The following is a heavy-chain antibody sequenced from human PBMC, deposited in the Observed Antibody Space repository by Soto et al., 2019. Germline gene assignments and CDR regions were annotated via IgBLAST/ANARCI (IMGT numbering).Heavy chain of an antibody. J-gene: IGHJ5*02. V-gene: IGHV1-18*01. CDR1: GYTLSVYG. Sequence: GASAKASSKASGYTLSVYGISWVRMAPGQGLEWMGWISAYNGNTNYAQKLQGRVTMTTDTSTSTAYMELRSLRSDDTAVYYCARDKDYYGSGSTNWFDPWGQGTLVTVSS. CDR3: ARDKDYYGSGSTNWFDP. CDR2: ISAYNGNT. D-gene: IGHD3-10*01.